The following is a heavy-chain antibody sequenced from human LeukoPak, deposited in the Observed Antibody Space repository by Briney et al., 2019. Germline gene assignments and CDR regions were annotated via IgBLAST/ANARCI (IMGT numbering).Heavy chain of an antibody. CDR1: GFTFSNYG. CDR3: ARAFLAARWYYYYMDV. J-gene: IGHJ6*03. V-gene: IGHV3-30*02. Sequence: QTGGSLRLSCAASGFTFSNYGMHWVRQAPGKGLEWVAFIRFDGTNNYYADSVKGRFTISRDNSKNTLYLQMNSLRAEDTAVYYCARAFLAARWYYYYMDVWGKGTTVTVSS. D-gene: IGHD6-6*01. CDR2: IRFDGTNN.